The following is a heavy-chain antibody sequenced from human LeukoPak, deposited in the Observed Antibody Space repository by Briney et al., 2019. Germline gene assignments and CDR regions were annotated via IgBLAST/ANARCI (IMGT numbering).Heavy chain of an antibody. CDR2: IYYSGST. CDR3: ARDWSIDYYGSGSYSPIYFDY. D-gene: IGHD3-10*01. J-gene: IGHJ4*02. V-gene: IGHV4-39*07. Sequence: MPSETLSLTCTVSGASISSYYWGWIRQPPGKGLEWIGSIYYSGSTYYNPSLKSRVTISVDTSKNQFSLKLSSVTAADTAVYYCARDWSIDYYGSGSYSPIYFDYWGQGTLVTVSS. CDR1: GASISSYY.